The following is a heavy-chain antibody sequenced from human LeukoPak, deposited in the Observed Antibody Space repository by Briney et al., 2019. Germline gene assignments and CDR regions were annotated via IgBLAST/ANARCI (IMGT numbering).Heavy chain of an antibody. J-gene: IGHJ4*02. CDR1: GFTFSSYS. D-gene: IGHD3-22*01. V-gene: IGHV3-21*01. Sequence: KSGGSLRLSCAASGFTFSSYSMNWVRQAPGKGLEWVSSISSSSSYIYYADSVKGRFTISRDNAKNSLYLQMNSLRAEDTAVYYCAAQSSRGSGYYFAGGASCFDYWGQGTLVTVSS. CDR3: AAQSSRGSGYYFAGGASCFDY. CDR2: ISSSSSYI.